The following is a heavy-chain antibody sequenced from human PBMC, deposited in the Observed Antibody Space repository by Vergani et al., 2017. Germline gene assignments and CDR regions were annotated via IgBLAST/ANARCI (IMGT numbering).Heavy chain of an antibody. CDR3: ARERRVYYDLWSGYFGHYMDV. CDR1: GGSVSSGSYY. V-gene: IGHV4-61*10. CDR2: IYYSGST. J-gene: IGHJ6*03. D-gene: IGHD3-3*01. Sequence: QVQLQESGPGLVKPSETLSLTCTVSGGSVSSGSYYWSWLRQPAGKGLEWIGYIYYSGSTTYNPSLKRRVTISVDPSKNQFSLKLSSVTAADTAVYYCARERRVYYDLWSGYFGHYMDVWGKGTTVTVSS.